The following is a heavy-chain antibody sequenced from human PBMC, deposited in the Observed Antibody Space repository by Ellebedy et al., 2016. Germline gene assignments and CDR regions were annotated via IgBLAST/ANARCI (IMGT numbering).Heavy chain of an antibody. V-gene: IGHV3-23*01. Sequence: GGSLRLXXAASGFTFKTYAMSWVRQAPGEGLEWVSTLSGSGPKTYYADSVQGRFTISRDNSKSTLYLQMNSLRAEDTAVYYCARHETDGDYYFDLWGPGTLVTVSS. CDR3: ARHETDGDYYFDL. J-gene: IGHJ2*01. CDR2: LSGSGPKT. D-gene: IGHD2-21*01. CDR1: GFTFKTYA.